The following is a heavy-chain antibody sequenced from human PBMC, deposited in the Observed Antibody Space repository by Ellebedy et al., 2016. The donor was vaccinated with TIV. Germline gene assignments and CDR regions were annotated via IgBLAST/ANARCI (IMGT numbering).Heavy chain of an antibody. J-gene: IGHJ3*02. CDR3: ARRGTIAFDI. CDR1: GGTSRDMFYIHW. D-gene: IGHD3-10*01. V-gene: IGHV3-7*02. Sequence: GGSLRLXXVVSGGTSRDMFYIHWMSWVRQAPGKGLEWVANIKGDGSEANYVDFVKGRFTISSDSAKNSLYLQMNSLRAEDTAVYYCARRGTIAFDIWGQGTMVTVSS. CDR2: IKGDGSEA.